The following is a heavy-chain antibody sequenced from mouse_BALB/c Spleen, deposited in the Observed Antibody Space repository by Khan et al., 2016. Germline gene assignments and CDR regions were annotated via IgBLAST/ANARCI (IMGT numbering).Heavy chain of an antibody. Sequence: QVQLKQSGAELVRPGTSVKVSRKASGYAFTNYLIEWVKQRPGQGLEWIGVINTGSGGTNYNEKFKGKATLTADKSSSTAYMQLSSLTSDDSAVFFCARSDGYEVGYAYWGQGTLVTVSA. CDR3: ARSDGYEVGYAY. CDR1: GYAFTNYL. J-gene: IGHJ3*01. CDR2: INTGSGGT. V-gene: IGHV1-54*01. D-gene: IGHD2-2*01.